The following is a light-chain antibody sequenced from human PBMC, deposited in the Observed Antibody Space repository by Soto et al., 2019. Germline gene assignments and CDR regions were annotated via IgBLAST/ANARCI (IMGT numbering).Light chain of an antibody. CDR1: QSLLQSNGYNY. CDR2: LGS. V-gene: IGKV2-28*01. Sequence: DIVMTQSPLSLPVTPGEPASISCRSSQSLLQSNGYNYLDWYLQKPGQSPQLLIYLGSNRASGVPDRFSGSGSGTDFTLKISRVEAEDVGVYYCMQAQQTPFTFGPGTKVDIK. CDR3: MQAQQTPFT. J-gene: IGKJ3*01.